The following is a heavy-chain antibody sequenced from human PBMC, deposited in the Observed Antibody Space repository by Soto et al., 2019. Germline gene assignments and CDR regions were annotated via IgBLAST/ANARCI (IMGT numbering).Heavy chain of an antibody. V-gene: IGHV4-4*02. J-gene: IGHJ4*02. D-gene: IGHD6-13*01. Sequence: QVQLQESGPGLVKPSGTLSLTCAVSGVSISSHDWWTWVRQPPGKGLEGIGESHQSGNTNYNSSLESRVTISVDKPKNQFSLNLSSVTVADTAVYYCATRYTSRFYWGQGTLVTVSS. CDR1: GVSISSHDW. CDR2: SHQSGNT. CDR3: ATRYTSRFY.